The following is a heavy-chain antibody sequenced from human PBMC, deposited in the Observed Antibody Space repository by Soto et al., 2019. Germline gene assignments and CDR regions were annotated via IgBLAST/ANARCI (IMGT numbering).Heavy chain of an antibody. J-gene: IGHJ3*02. CDR3: ARHDSSGYYSLDAFDI. V-gene: IGHV4-59*01. CDR1: GGSISSYY. D-gene: IGHD3-22*01. CDR2: IYYSGST. Sequence: PSETLSLTCTVSGGSISSYYWSWIRQPPGKGLEWIGYIYYSGSTNYNPSLKSRVTISVDTSKNQFSLKLSSVTAADTAVYYCARHDSSGYYSLDAFDIWGQGTMVTVSS.